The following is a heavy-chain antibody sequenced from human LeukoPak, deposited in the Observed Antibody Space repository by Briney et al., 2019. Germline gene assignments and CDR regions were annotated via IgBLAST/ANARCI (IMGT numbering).Heavy chain of an antibody. Sequence: SETLSLTCTVSGGSISSYYWSWIRQPPGKGLEWIGYIYYSGSTNYNPSLKSRVTISVDTSKNQFSLRVSSVTAADTAVYYCARGSSWSYYFDYWGQGTLVTVSS. J-gene: IGHJ4*02. V-gene: IGHV4-59*08. D-gene: IGHD6-13*01. CDR2: IYYSGST. CDR1: GGSISSYY. CDR3: ARGSSWSYYFDY.